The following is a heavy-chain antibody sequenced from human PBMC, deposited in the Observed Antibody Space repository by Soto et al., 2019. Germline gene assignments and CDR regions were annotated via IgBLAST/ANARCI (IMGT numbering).Heavy chain of an antibody. CDR1: GFTFSSYG. V-gene: IGHV3-30*03. D-gene: IGHD1-26*01. CDR3: GAGQYCSDY. CDR2: ISYDGSDK. Sequence: QVQLVESGGGVVQPGRSLRLSCAASGFTFSSYGMHWVRQAPGKGLEWVALISYDGSDKYYADSVKGRFTISRDNSKNTRYLQMDSLRVEDTAGDYWGAGQYCSDYWGQGTLVTVSS. J-gene: IGHJ4*02.